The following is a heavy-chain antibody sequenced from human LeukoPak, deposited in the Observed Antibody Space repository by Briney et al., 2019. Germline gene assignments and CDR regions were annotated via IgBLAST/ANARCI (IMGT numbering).Heavy chain of an antibody. J-gene: IGHJ3*01. D-gene: IGHD3-22*01. Sequence: GGSLRLSCAASGFTFGSYAMHWVRQAPGKGLEWVAVISYDGSNKYYADSVKGRFTISRDNSKNTLYLQMNSLRAEDTAVYYCARDMADSSVYYYEFSSLNPWGQGTMVTVSS. V-gene: IGHV3-30*04. CDR3: ARDMADSSVYYYEFSSLNP. CDR2: ISYDGSNK. CDR1: GFTFGSYA.